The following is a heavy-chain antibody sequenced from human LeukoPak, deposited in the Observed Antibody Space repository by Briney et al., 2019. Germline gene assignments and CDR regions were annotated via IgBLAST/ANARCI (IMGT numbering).Heavy chain of an antibody. Sequence: PSETLSLTCAVYGGSFSGYYWSWIRQPPGKGLEWVGEINHSGSTNYNPSLKSRVTISVDTSKNQFSLKPSSVTAADTAVYYCARGDCSSTSGYDYWGQGTLVTVSS. CDR3: ARGDCSSTSGYDY. J-gene: IGHJ4*02. V-gene: IGHV4-34*01. CDR2: INHSGST. CDR1: GGSFSGYY. D-gene: IGHD2-2*01.